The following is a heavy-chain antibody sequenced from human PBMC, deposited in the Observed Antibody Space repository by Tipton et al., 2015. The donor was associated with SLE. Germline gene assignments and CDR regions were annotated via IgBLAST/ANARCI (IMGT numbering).Heavy chain of an antibody. D-gene: IGHD3-22*01. J-gene: IGHJ5*02. V-gene: IGHV3-48*04. Sequence: SLRLSCAASGFTFSSYSMNWVRQAPGKGLEWVSYISSSGSTIYYADSVKGRFTISRDNAKNSLYLQMNSLRAEDTAVYYCARDSSGYYHAGDWFDPWGQGTLVTVAA. CDR2: ISSSGSTI. CDR3: ARDSSGYYHAGDWFDP. CDR1: GFTFSSYS.